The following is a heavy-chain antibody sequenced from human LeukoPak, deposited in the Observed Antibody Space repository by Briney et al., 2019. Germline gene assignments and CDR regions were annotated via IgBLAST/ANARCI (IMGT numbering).Heavy chain of an antibody. Sequence: ESGPTLVNPTRTLTLTCAFSGFSLSTSGMRVSWIRQPPGKALEWLARIDWDDDKFYSTSLKTRLTISKDTSKNQVVLTMTNMDPVDTATYYCARTPYCGGDCYVDYWGQGTLVTVSS. D-gene: IGHD2-21*02. V-gene: IGHV2-70*04. CDR3: ARTPYCGGDCYVDY. CDR2: IDWDDDK. J-gene: IGHJ4*02. CDR1: GFSLSTSGMR.